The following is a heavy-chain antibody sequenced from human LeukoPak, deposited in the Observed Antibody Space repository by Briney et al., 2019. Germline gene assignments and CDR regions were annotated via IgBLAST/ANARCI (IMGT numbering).Heavy chain of an antibody. Sequence: ASVKVSCKASGYTFTGYYMHWVRQAPGQGLEWMGWINPNSGGTNYAQKFQGWVTMTRDTSISTAYMELSRLRSDDTAVYYCARGEETYCSSTSCYYYYGTDVWGKGTTVTVSS. CDR3: ARGEETYCSSTSCYYYYGTDV. J-gene: IGHJ6*04. CDR2: INPNSGGT. V-gene: IGHV1-2*04. D-gene: IGHD2-2*01. CDR1: GYTFTGYY.